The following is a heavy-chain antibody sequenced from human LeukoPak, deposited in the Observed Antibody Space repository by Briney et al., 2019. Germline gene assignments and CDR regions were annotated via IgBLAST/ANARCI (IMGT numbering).Heavy chain of an antibody. CDR3: ARTIPPHYGDYSGFDY. Sequence: SETLSLTCTVSGGSISSYYWSWIRQPPGKGLEWIGYIYYSGSTNYNPSLKSRVTISVDTSKNQFSLKLSSVTAADTAVYYCARTIPPHYGDYSGFDYWSQGTLVTVSS. CDR2: IYYSGST. D-gene: IGHD4-17*01. CDR1: GGSISSYY. V-gene: IGHV4-59*01. J-gene: IGHJ4*02.